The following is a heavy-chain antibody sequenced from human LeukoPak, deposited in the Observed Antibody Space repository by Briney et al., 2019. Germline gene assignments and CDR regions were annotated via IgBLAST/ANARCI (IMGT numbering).Heavy chain of an antibody. Sequence: GGPLRLSCAASGFIVSSNYMSWVRQAPGRGLEWVSVIYSGGSTYYADSVKGRFTISRDNSKNTLYLQMNSLRAEDTAVYYCASQTTVKYYFDYWGQGTLVTVSS. V-gene: IGHV3-53*01. J-gene: IGHJ4*02. D-gene: IGHD4-17*01. CDR1: GFIVSSNY. CDR2: IYSGGST. CDR3: ASQTTVKYYFDY.